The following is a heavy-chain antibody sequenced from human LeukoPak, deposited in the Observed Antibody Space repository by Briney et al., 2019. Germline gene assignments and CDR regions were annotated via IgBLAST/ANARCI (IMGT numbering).Heavy chain of an antibody. CDR2: INPNTGGT. D-gene: IGHD6-19*01. Sequence: ASVKVSCKASGYTFTGHYMHWVRQAPGQGLEWMGWINPNTGGTNYAQKFQGRVTMTRDTTISTAYMELSRLTSDDTAVYYCASYPRYSSSPPFDYWGQGTLVTVSS. CDR1: GYTFTGHY. CDR3: ASYPRYSSSPPFDY. V-gene: IGHV1-2*02. J-gene: IGHJ4*02.